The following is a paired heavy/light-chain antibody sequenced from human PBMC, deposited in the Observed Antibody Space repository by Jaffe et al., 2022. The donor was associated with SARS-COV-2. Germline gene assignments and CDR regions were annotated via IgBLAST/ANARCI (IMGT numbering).Light chain of an antibody. CDR1: SSNIGGHP. Sequence: QSVLTQPPSASGTPGQRVTISCSGSSSNIGGHPVFWYQQLPGTAPKLLIYSNNQRPSGVPDRFSGSKSGTSASLAISGLQSEDEADYYCAAWDDSLKRPVFGTGTKVTVL. CDR2: SNN. J-gene: IGLJ1*01. CDR3: AAWDDSLKRPV. V-gene: IGLV1-44*01.
Heavy chain of an antibody. CDR3: AKACPVFGGGDCLDY. Sequence: QVQLVQSGAEVKRPGASVKVSCKASGYTFTNYGITWVRQAPGQGLEYMGWISPYNGDTNYAQNLQGRVTMTTDTSTSTAYLELRSLRSDDTAIYYCAKACPVFGGGDCLDYWGQGTLITVSS. J-gene: IGHJ4*02. CDR1: GYTFTNYG. V-gene: IGHV1-18*01. D-gene: IGHD2-21*02. CDR2: ISPYNGDT.